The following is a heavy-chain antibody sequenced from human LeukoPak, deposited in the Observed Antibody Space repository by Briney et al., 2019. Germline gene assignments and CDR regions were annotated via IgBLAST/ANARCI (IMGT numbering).Heavy chain of an antibody. CDR3: ARPTTTLEY. Sequence: PGGSLRLSCAASGFPSNTYSMNWVRQAPGKGLEWVASISSSGSYTYYLDSVTGRFPIYRDNAKNPLYLQMNSLRDEDTAVYYCARPTTTLEYWGQGTLVTVSS. V-gene: IGHV3-21*01. J-gene: IGHJ4*02. CDR2: ISSSGSYT. D-gene: IGHD1-7*01. CDR1: GFPSNTYS.